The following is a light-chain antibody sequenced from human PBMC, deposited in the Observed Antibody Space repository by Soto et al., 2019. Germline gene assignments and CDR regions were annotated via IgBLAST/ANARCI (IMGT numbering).Light chain of an antibody. CDR3: QQYGSSGT. CDR2: GAS. V-gene: IGKV3-20*01. CDR1: QSVSNNY. J-gene: IGKJ1*01. Sequence: EIVLTQSPGTLSLSPGERATLSCRASQSVSNNYLAWYQQKPGQAPTLLIYGASNRATGIPDGFSGSGSGTDFTLTISRLEREDFAVYYCQQYGSSGTFGQGPKVEIK.